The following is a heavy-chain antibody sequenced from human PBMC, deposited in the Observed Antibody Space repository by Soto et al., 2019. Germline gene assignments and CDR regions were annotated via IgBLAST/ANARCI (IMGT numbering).Heavy chain of an antibody. J-gene: IGHJ4*02. Sequence: PGGSLRLSCAASGFTFSSYSMNWVRQAPGKGLEWVSYISSSSSTIYYADSVKGRFTISRDNAKNSPYLQTNSLRDEDTAVYYCARGKTWIQLWLNCFDYWGQGTLVTVSS. V-gene: IGHV3-48*02. CDR2: ISSSSSTI. CDR1: GFTFSSYS. D-gene: IGHD5-18*01. CDR3: ARGKTWIQLWLNCFDY.